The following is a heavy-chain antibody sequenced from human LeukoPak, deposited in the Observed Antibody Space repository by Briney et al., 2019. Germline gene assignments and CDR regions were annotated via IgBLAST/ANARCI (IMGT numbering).Heavy chain of an antibody. CDR2: INPKSGVT. D-gene: IGHD2-2*01. J-gene: IGHJ6*03. CDR1: GYTFTDYF. CDR3: ARAGGYCGSTSCYSGYYYYFMDV. Sequence: GASVKVSCKASGYTFTDYFMNWMRQAPGQRLEWMGWINPKSGVTDSKMKFQGRVTLTRDTSITTAYMELISLTSDDAAVYYCARAGGYCGSTSCYSGYYYYFMDVWGKGTTVTVSS. V-gene: IGHV1-2*02.